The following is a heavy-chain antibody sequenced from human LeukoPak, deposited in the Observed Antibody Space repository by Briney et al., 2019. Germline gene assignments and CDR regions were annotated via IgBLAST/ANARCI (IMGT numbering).Heavy chain of an antibody. J-gene: IGHJ4*02. CDR1: GGSISSSY. CDR2: IYYSGST. D-gene: IGHD2-2*01. Sequence: SETLSLTCTVSGGSISSSYWSWIRQPPGKGLGWIGYIYYSGSTNYNPSLKSRVTISVDTSKNQFSLKLSSVTAADTAVYYCARATEYQLLYFSYWGQGTLVTVSS. V-gene: IGHV4-59*01. CDR3: ARATEYQLLYFSY.